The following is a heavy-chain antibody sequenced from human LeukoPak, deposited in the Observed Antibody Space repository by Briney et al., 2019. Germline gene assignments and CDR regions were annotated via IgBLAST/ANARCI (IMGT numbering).Heavy chain of an antibody. J-gene: IGHJ6*03. CDR1: GGSISSGSYY. CDR3: AREREGVVVPAAMYYYYYMDV. V-gene: IGHV4-61*02. CDR2: IYTSGST. D-gene: IGHD2-2*01. Sequence: SETLSLTCTVSGGSISSGSYYWSWIRQPAGKGLEWIGRIYTSGSTNYNPSLKSRVTISVDTSKNQFSLKLSSVTAADTAVYYCAREREGVVVPAAMYYYYYMDVWGKGTTVTVSS.